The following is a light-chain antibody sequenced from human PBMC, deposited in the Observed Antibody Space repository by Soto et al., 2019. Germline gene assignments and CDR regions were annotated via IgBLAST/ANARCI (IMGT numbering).Light chain of an antibody. CDR1: QSVPSDY. CDR3: QQYGSSPLT. Sequence: IVLTQSPGTLSLSPGERATLSCRASQSVPSDYLAWYHQRPGQAPRLLIYGASNRATGVPDRFSGSGSGTDFTLTNTRLDPEDFALFFCQQYGSSPLTFGQGTKVEVK. J-gene: IGKJ1*01. CDR2: GAS. V-gene: IGKV3-20*01.